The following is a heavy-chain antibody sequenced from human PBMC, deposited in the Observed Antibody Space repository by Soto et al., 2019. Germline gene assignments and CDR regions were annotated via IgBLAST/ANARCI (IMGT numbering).Heavy chain of an antibody. V-gene: IGHV4-39*01. Sequence: SVTLSLTCTVSRGSISSYYWGWIRRPPGKGLEWIGSIYYSGSTYYNPSLKSRVTISVDTSKNQFSLKLSSVTAADTAVYYCARRWGYSFDYWGQGTLVTVS. CDR2: IYYSGST. CDR1: RGSISSYY. D-gene: IGHD2-15*01. CDR3: ARRWGYSFDY. J-gene: IGHJ4*02.